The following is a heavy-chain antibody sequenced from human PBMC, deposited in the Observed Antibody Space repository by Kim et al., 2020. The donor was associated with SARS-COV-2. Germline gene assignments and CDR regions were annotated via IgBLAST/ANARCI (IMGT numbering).Heavy chain of an antibody. J-gene: IGHJ4*02. V-gene: IGHV4-34*01. CDR1: GGSFSGYY. D-gene: IGHD4-17*01. Sequence: SETLSLTCAVYGGSFSGYYWSWIRQPPGKGLEWIGEINHSGSTHYNPSLKSRVTISVDTSKNQFSLKLSSVTAADTAVYYCALRIRETVTVDYLGQGTLV. CDR2: INHSGST. CDR3: ALRIRETVTVDY.